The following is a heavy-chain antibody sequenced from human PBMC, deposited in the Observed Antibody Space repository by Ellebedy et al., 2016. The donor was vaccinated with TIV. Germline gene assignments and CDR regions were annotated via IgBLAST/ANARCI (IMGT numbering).Heavy chain of an antibody. V-gene: IGHV4-34*01. CDR3: ARDFSGYSSGWYPEFDY. J-gene: IGHJ4*02. CDR2: INHSGST. CDR1: GGSFSGYY. D-gene: IGHD6-19*01. Sequence: SETLSLXXAVYGGSFSGYYWSWIRQPPGKGLEWIGEINHSGSTNYNPSLKSRVTISVDTSKNQFSLKLSSVTAADTAVYYCARDFSGYSSGWYPEFDYWGQGTLVTVSS.